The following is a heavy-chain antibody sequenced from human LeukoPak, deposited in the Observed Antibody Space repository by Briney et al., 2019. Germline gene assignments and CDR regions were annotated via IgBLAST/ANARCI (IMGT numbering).Heavy chain of an antibody. CDR1: GFTFSSYA. Sequence: GGSLRLSCAASGFTFSSYAMSWVRQAPGKGLEWVSSIGGGGVVTYYADSVKGRFTISRDNSKNTLYLQMNSLRVEDTAVYYCAKDPPTTGTTFDNWGRGTLVTVSS. CDR2: IGGGGVVT. CDR3: AKDPPTTGTTFDN. V-gene: IGHV3-23*01. D-gene: IGHD1-1*01. J-gene: IGHJ4*02.